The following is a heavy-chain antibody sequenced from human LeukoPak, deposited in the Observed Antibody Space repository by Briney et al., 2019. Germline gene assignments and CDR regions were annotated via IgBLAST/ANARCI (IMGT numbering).Heavy chain of an antibody. Sequence: GASVTVSFTASGYTFTSYAISWVRQAPGQGLEWMGGIIPIFGTANYAQKFQGRVTITADESTSTAYMELSSLRSEDTAVYYCARGVIADYYYYGMDVWGQGTTVTVSS. CDR2: IIPIFGTA. D-gene: IGHD3-16*02. CDR1: GYTFTSYA. J-gene: IGHJ6*02. V-gene: IGHV1-69*13. CDR3: ARGVIADYYYYGMDV.